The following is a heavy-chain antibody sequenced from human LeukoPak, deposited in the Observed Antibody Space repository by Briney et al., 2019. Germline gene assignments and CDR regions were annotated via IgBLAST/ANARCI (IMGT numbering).Heavy chain of an antibody. D-gene: IGHD3-9*01. V-gene: IGHV3-23*01. CDR1: GFAVSSNS. J-gene: IGHJ6*03. CDR3: AKDGGEYYDILTGYYPRLYYMDV. CDR2: ISGSGGST. Sequence: GGSLRLSCAAAGFAVSSNSMTWVRQAPGKGLEWVSAISGSGGSTYYADSVKGRFTISRDNSKNTLYLQMNSLRAEDTAVYYCAKDGGEYYDILTGYYPRLYYMDVWGKGTTVTISS.